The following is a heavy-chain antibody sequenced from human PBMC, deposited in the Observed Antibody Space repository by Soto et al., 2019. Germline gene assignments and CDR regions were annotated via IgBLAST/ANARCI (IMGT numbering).Heavy chain of an antibody. CDR2: ISAHNGDT. D-gene: IGHD3-22*01. Sequence: ASVKVSCKASGYTFTSYGISWVRQAPGQGREWVGWISAHNGDTRYAQNLEGRITMTTDTFTNTAYMELTSLTSDDTAVYYCARDWSRYYDSSGLMWFYWGQGTRGTV. CDR1: GYTFTSYG. J-gene: IGHJ4*02. CDR3: ARDWSRYYDSSGLMWFY. V-gene: IGHV1-18*01.